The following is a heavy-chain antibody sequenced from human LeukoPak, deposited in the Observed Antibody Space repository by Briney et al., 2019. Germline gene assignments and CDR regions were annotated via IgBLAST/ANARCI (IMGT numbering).Heavy chain of an antibody. CDR2: IKYDGTHK. CDR1: GISFSSYW. V-gene: IGHV3-7*01. J-gene: IGHJ4*02. CDR3: ASSHDSSGND. D-gene: IGHD3-22*01. Sequence: GGSLRLSCVASGISFSSYWMAWVRQAPGKGLEWVANIKYDGTHKFYADSVKGRYTISRDNAKNSLFLEMNSLTADDTAVYFCASSHDSSGNDWGQGTLVTVSS.